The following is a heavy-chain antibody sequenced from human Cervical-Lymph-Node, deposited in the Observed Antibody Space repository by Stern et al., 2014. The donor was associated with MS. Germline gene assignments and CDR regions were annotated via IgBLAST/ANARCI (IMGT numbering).Heavy chain of an antibody. CDR1: GYTFTSYY. J-gene: IGHJ4*02. CDR3: ARPSYSSGWFFDY. CDR2: INHSGCST. Sequence: VQLVQSGAEVKKPGASVRVSCTPSGYTFTSYYMHCVRQAPGQGLEWMGIINHSGCSTTYAYKFQGRVTMTRDTSTSTVYMELSSLRSEDTAVYYCARPSYSSGWFFDYWGQGTLVTVSS. D-gene: IGHD6-19*01. V-gene: IGHV1-46*01.